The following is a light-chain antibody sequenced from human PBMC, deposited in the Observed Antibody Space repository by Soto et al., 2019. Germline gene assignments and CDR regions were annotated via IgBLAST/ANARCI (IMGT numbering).Light chain of an antibody. V-gene: IGKV3D-11*02. Sequence: DIVLTQSPATLSLSPGERATLSCRASQSVSSYLAWYQQKPGQAPRLLIYDASNRATGIPARFSGCGTETALTLTSRSLEPYAVADYHRRQRSTWTFGQGTKVEI. CDR1: QSVSSY. J-gene: IGKJ1*01. CDR3: RQRSTWT. CDR2: DAS.